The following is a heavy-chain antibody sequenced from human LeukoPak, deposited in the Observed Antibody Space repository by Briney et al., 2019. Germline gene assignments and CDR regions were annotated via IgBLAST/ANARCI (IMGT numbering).Heavy chain of an antibody. CDR1: GYTFTGYY. CDR3: ARGNRAPPYDFWSGYLTYYYMDV. J-gene: IGHJ6*03. Sequence: EASVKVSCKASGYTFTGYYMHWVRQAPGQGLEWMGWINPNSGGTNYAQKFQGRVTMTRDTSISTAYMELSRLRSDDTAVYYCARGNRAPPYDFWSGYLTYYYMDVWGKGTTVTVSS. CDR2: INPNSGGT. D-gene: IGHD3-3*01. V-gene: IGHV1-2*02.